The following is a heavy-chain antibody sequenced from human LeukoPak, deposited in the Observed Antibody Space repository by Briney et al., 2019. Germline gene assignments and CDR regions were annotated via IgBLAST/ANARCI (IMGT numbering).Heavy chain of an antibody. CDR2: ISGSGGSA. J-gene: IGHJ5*02. D-gene: IGHD2-21*02. CDR1: GFTFSSYA. Sequence: GGSLRLSCAASGFTFSSYAMSWVRQAPGKGLEWVSAISGSGGSAYYADSVKGRCTISRDNSKNTLYLQMNSLRAEDTAVYYCATTRYIVVVTAIPNWFDPWGQGTLVTVSS. CDR3: ATTRYIVVVTAIPNWFDP. V-gene: IGHV3-23*01.